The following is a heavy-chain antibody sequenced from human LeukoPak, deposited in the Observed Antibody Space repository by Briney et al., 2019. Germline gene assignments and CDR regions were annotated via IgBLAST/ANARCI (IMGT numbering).Heavy chain of an antibody. V-gene: IGHV1-18*01. Sequence: ASVKVSCKASGCTFTSYGISWVRQAPGQGLEWMGRIIAYNGKPNYAQKLQGRVTMTTDTSTSTAYMEVRSLRSDDTAVYYCARPLRGYSGYVGDYWGQGTLVTVSS. CDR2: IIAYNGKP. J-gene: IGHJ4*02. CDR3: ARPLRGYSGYVGDY. D-gene: IGHD5-12*01. CDR1: GCTFTSYG.